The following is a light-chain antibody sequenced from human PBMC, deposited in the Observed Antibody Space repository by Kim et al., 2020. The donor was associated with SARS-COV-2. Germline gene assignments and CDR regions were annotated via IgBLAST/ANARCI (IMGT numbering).Light chain of an antibody. CDR2: EDN. CDR1: TGSIVGNY. Sequence: NFMLTQPHSVSESPGKTVIISCTRSTGSIVGNYVQWYQQRPGSAPTTVIYEDNQRPSGVPDRFSGSIDSSSNSASLTSSCLKTEDEADYYCQSYYSTNRPWVFGGGTQLTVL. J-gene: IGLJ3*02. CDR3: QSYYSTNRPWV. V-gene: IGLV6-57*03.